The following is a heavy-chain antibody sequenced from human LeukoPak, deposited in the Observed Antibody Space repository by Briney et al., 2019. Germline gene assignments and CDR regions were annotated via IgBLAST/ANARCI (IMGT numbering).Heavy chain of an antibody. V-gene: IGHV1-69*02. Sequence: SVKVSCKASGGTFSSYTISWVRQAPGQGLEWMGRIIPILGIANYAQKFQSRVTITADKSTSTAYMELSSLRSEDTAVYYCARGDDSSGYYHFDYWGQGTLVTVSS. D-gene: IGHD3-22*01. CDR3: ARGDDSSGYYHFDY. CDR2: IIPILGIA. CDR1: GGTFSSYT. J-gene: IGHJ4*02.